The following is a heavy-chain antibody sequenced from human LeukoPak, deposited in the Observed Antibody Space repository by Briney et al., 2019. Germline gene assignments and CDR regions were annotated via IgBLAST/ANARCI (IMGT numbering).Heavy chain of an antibody. V-gene: IGHV3-74*01. CDR2: INSDGSST. CDR3: ATNPPPYYDFWSGYYRDDGYYFDY. D-gene: IGHD3-3*01. CDR1: GFTFSSYW. Sequence: PGGSLRLSCAASGFTFSSYWMHWVRQAPGKGLVWVSRINSDGSSTSYADSVKGRFTISRDNAKNTLYLQMNSLRAEDTAVYYCATNPPPYYDFWSGYYRDDGYYFDYWGQGTLVTVSS. J-gene: IGHJ4*02.